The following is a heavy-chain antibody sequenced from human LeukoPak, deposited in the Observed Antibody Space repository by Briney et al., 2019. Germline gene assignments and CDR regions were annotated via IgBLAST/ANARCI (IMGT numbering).Heavy chain of an antibody. CDR2: INPNSGGT. D-gene: IGHD6-13*01. Sequence: ASVKVSCKASGYTFTGYYMHWVRQAPGQGLEWMGWINPNSGGTNYAQKFQGRVTMTRDTSISTAYMELSRLRSDDTAVYYCARDPAAAGFPIDYWGQGTLVTVPS. J-gene: IGHJ4*02. V-gene: IGHV1-2*02. CDR3: ARDPAAAGFPIDY. CDR1: GYTFTGYY.